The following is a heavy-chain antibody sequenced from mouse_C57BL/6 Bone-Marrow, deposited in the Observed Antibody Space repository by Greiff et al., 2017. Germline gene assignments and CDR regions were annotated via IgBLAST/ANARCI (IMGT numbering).Heavy chain of an antibody. CDR3: ARGAWLPFAY. J-gene: IGHJ3*01. CDR2: INPYNGDT. Sequence: EVQLQESGPELVKPGDSVKISCTASGYSFTGYFMNWVMQSHGKSLEWIVRINPYNGDTFYNQTFKGQATLTVDKSSSTAHMELRSLTSEDSAVYYCARGAWLPFAYWGQGTLVTVSA. CDR1: GYSFTGYF. V-gene: IGHV1-20*01. D-gene: IGHD2-2*01.